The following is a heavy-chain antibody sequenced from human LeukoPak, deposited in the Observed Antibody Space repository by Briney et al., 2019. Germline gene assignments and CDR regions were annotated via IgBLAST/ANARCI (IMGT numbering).Heavy chain of an antibody. CDR3: ARDQYYDYVWGSYRYSHGHGMDV. V-gene: IGHV3-20*04. Sequence: GGSLRLSCAASGFSFDDYGMSWVRQVPGKGLEWVSGINWKGGSTVYADSVKGRFTISRDNSKNTLYLQMNSLRAEDTAVYYCARDQYYDYVWGSYRYSHGHGMDVWGQGTTVTVSS. CDR1: GFSFDDYG. D-gene: IGHD3-16*02. CDR2: INWKGGST. J-gene: IGHJ6*02.